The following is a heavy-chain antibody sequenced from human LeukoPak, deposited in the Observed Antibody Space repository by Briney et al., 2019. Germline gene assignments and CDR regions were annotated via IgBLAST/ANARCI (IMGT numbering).Heavy chain of an antibody. D-gene: IGHD3-16*01. CDR3: ARDQYDYVWGSPQGLGYFQH. J-gene: IGHJ1*01. V-gene: IGHV3-7*01. CDR1: GFTFSSYW. CDR2: IKQDGSEK. Sequence: GGSLRLSCAASGFTFSSYWMSWVRQAPGKGLEWVANIKQDGSEKYYVDSVKGRSTISRDNAKNSLYLQMNSLRAEDTAVYYCARDQYDYVWGSPQGLGYFQHWGQGTLVTVSS.